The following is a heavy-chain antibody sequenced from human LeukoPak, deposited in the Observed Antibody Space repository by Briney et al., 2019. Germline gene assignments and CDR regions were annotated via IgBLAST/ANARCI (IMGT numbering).Heavy chain of an antibody. CDR2: INQDGSEK. V-gene: IGHV3-7*01. J-gene: IGHJ6*02. Sequence: GGSLRLSCAVSGFTFSNYWMNWVRQAPGKGLEWVANINQDGSEKYYVDSVKGRFTISRDSAKTSLYLQMNSLRAEDTAVYYCARDYGAPYYYDSSGPECMDVWGQGTTVTVSS. CDR3: ARDYGAPYYYDSSGPECMDV. D-gene: IGHD3-22*01. CDR1: GFTFSNYW.